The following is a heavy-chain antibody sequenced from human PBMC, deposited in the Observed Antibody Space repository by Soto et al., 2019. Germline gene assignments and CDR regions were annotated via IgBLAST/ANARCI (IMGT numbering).Heavy chain of an antibody. CDR2: ISYDGSNK. D-gene: IGHD6-6*01. Sequence: ESGGGVVQPGRSLRLSCAASGFTFSSYGMHWVRQAPGKGLEWVAVISYDGSNKYYADSVKGRFTISRDNSKNTLYLQMNSLRAEDTAVYYCAKDGIAALDYWGQGTLVTVSS. V-gene: IGHV3-30*18. CDR1: GFTFSSYG. J-gene: IGHJ4*02. CDR3: AKDGIAALDY.